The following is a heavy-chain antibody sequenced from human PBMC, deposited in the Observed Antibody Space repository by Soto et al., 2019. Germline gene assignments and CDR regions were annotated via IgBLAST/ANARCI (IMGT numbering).Heavy chain of an antibody. CDR2: ISYDGGNN. V-gene: IGHV3-30-3*01. Sequence: QVQLVESGGGVVQPGRSLRLSCAASGFTFSSNTLHWVRQAPGKGLEWVAVISYDGGNNYYGDSVKGRFTISRDNSKNTLYLQMNSLRTEDTAVYYCARDPKRIYGHLDYWGQGTLVTVSS. CDR3: ARDPKRIYGHLDY. CDR1: GFTFSSNT. D-gene: IGHD3-10*01. J-gene: IGHJ4*02.